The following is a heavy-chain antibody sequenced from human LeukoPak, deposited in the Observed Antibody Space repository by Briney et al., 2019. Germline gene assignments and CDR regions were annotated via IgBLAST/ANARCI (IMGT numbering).Heavy chain of an antibody. CDR1: GFTFSSYA. CDR3: AKAPYCSGGSCYSLDPWFDP. J-gene: IGHJ5*02. D-gene: IGHD2-15*01. Sequence: GGSLRIPCAASGFTFSSYAMSWVRQAPGKGLEWVSAISGSGGSTYYADSVKGRFTISRDNSKNTLYLQMNSLRAEDTAVYYCAKAPYCSGGSCYSLDPWFDPWGQGTLVTVSS. CDR2: ISGSGGST. V-gene: IGHV3-23*01.